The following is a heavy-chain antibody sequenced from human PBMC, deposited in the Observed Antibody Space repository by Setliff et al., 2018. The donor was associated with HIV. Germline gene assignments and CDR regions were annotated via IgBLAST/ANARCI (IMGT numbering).Heavy chain of an antibody. D-gene: IGHD3-22*01. CDR2: IISDSSYT. V-gene: IGHV3-21*01. Sequence: GGSLRLSCAASGFTFSRYRMNWVRQAPGKGLEWVSSIISDSSYTFYRDSVKGRFTISRDNAKNSLYLQMNSLRAEDTAVYYCARAPYYYDSRGYYNYWGQGTLVTVSS. J-gene: IGHJ4*02. CDR3: ARAPYYYDSRGYYNY. CDR1: GFTFSRYR.